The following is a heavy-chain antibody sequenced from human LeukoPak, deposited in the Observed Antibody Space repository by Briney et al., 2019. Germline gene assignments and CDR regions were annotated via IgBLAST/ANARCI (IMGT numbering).Heavy chain of an antibody. CDR1: GFTFSSYA. J-gene: IGHJ4*02. D-gene: IGHD6-19*01. CDR3: ARVYKGSSGWYVFLRYFDY. Sequence: GGSLRLSCAASGFTFSSYAMHWVRQAPGKGLEWVAVISYDGSNKYYADSVKGRFTISRDNSKNTLYLQMNSLRAEDTAVYYCARVYKGSSGWYVFLRYFDYWGQGTLVTVSS. CDR2: ISYDGSNK. V-gene: IGHV3-30*04.